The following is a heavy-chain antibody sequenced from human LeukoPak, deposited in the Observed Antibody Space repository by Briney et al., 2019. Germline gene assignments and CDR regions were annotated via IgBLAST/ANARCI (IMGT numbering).Heavy chain of an antibody. V-gene: IGHV1-46*01. Sequence: GASVKVSCKASGYTFTSYYMHWVRQAPGQGLEWMGIINPSGDSARYAQKFQGRVTMTRDLSTSTVYMELSSLRSEDTAVYYCATRSAYYDSRDPDAFDIWGQGTMVTVSS. CDR2: INPSGDSA. D-gene: IGHD3-22*01. J-gene: IGHJ3*02. CDR1: GYTFTSYY. CDR3: ATRSAYYDSRDPDAFDI.